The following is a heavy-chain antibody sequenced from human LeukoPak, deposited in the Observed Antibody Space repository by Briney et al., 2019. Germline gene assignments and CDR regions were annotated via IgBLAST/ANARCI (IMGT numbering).Heavy chain of an antibody. D-gene: IGHD6-6*01. CDR2: IRYDGSNK. CDR1: GFTFSSYG. V-gene: IGHV3-30*02. Sequence: PGGSLRLSCAASGFTFSSYGMHWVRQAPGKGLEWVAFIRYDGSNKYYADSVKGRFTISRDNSKNTLYLQMNSLRAEDTAVYYCAKDWGSSSSNWYFDLWGRGTLVTVSS. CDR3: AKDWGSSSSNWYFDL. J-gene: IGHJ2*01.